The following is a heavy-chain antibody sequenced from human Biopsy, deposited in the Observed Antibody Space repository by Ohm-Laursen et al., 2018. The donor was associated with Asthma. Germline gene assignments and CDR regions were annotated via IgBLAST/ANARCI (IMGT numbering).Heavy chain of an antibody. D-gene: IGHD3-10*01. J-gene: IGHJ6*02. Sequence: ASVKVSCKTSGYTFNSAGITWVRQAPGQGLEWMGWISAYNGDTKVAQKLQDRVTMITDTSTSTAYMELRSLRSDDTAVYFCARAVDYSHYYGIDVWGQGTTVTVS. CDR3: ARAVDYSHYYGIDV. CDR2: ISAYNGDT. V-gene: IGHV1-18*01. CDR1: GYTFNSAG.